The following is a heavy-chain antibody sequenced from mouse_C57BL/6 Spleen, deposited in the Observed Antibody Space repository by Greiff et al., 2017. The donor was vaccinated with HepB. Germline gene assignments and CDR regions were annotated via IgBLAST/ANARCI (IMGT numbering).Heavy chain of an antibody. CDR1: GFNIKNTY. CDR3: AQIPPHYYGSSLFAY. J-gene: IGHJ3*01. CDR2: IDPANGNT. D-gene: IGHD1-1*01. Sequence: EVQLQQSVAELVRPGASVKLSCTASGFNIKNTYMHWVKQRPEQGLEWIGRIDPANGNTKYAPKFQGKATITADTSSNTAYLQLSSLTSEDTAIYYCAQIPPHYYGSSLFAYWGQGTLVTVSA. V-gene: IGHV14-3*01.